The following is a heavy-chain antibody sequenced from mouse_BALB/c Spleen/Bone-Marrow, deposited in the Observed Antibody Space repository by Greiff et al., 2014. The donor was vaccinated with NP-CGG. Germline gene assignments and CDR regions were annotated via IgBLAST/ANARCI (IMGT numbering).Heavy chain of an antibody. CDR1: GFSLTTYG. CDR3: ARNHRGYYFDY. J-gene: IGHJ2*01. CDR2: IWTGGST. V-gene: IGHV2-2*02. Sequence: QVPLQQSGPGLVQPSQSLSITCTVSGFSLTTYGVHWVRQSPGKGLGWLGVIWTGGSTDYNAAFISRLSISKDNSKSQVFFEMNSLQANDTAIYYCARNHRGYYFDYWGQGTTLTVSS. D-gene: IGHD3-1*01.